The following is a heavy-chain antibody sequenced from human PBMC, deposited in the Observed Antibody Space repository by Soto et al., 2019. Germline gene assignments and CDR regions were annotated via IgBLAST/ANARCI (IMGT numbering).Heavy chain of an antibody. D-gene: IGHD3-22*01. V-gene: IGHV4-31*03. CDR1: GGSISSGGYY. CDR3: ARENRADSSRYQVVYYFDY. Sequence: QVQLQESGPGLVKPSQTLSLTCTVSGGSISSGGYYWSWIRQHPGKGLEWIGYIYYSGSTYYNPSLKSRVTISVDTSKNQFSLKLSSVTAADTAVYYCARENRADSSRYQVVYYFDYWGQGTLVTVSS. CDR2: IYYSGST. J-gene: IGHJ4*02.